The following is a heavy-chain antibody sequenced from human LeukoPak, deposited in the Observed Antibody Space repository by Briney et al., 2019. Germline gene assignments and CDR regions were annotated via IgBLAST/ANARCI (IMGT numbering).Heavy chain of an antibody. D-gene: IGHD3-3*01. CDR2: ISSSNTTI. V-gene: IGHV3-48*01. J-gene: IGHJ4*02. Sequence: PGGSLRLSCAASGFIFSDYGMNWVRQAQGKGLECISYISSSNTTIYYADSVKGRLTISRDNAKSSLFLQMNSLRAEDTAVYYCASGYDFSSGSKRGFENWGQGTLVTVSS. CDR3: ASGYDFSSGSKRGFEN. CDR1: GFIFSDYG.